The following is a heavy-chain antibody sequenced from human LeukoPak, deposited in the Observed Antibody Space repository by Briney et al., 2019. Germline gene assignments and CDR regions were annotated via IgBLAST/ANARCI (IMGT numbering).Heavy chain of an antibody. V-gene: IGHV3-23*01. Sequence: GGSLRLSCAASGFTFSSYAMSWVRQAQGKGLEWVSSITSSGAATYYADSVRGRFTISRDNSDNKLYLQMNSLRAEDTDVYYCAKDRPNYYGSNGHYYKLNGDCWGQGTLVTVSS. CDR2: ITSSGAAT. D-gene: IGHD3-22*01. CDR1: GFTFSSYA. J-gene: IGHJ4*02. CDR3: AKDRPNYYGSNGHYYKLNGDC.